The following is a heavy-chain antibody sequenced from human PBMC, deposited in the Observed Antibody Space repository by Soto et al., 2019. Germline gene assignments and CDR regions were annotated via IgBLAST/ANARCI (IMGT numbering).Heavy chain of an antibody. CDR2: INAGNGNT. D-gene: IGHD6-13*01. CDR3: ARDVAAADY. J-gene: IGHJ4*02. V-gene: IGHV1-3*01. CDR1: GYTFTSYA. Sequence: ASVKVSCKASGYTFTSYAMHWVRQAPGQRLEWMGWINAGNGNTKYSQRFQGRVTITTDTSATTAYMELSSLRPEDTAVYYCARDVAAADYWGQGTLVTVSS.